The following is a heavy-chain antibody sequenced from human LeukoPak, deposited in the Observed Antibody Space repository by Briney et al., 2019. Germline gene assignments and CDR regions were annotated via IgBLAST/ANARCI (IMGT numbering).Heavy chain of an antibody. D-gene: IGHD5-12*01. V-gene: IGHV3-30*03. CDR1: GVTFSSYG. CDR3: TTKVIRGNSGDDYDD. J-gene: IGHJ4*02. Sequence: GGSLRLSCAASGVTFSSYGMHWVRQAPGKGLEWVALISSDGNDKLYGDSVKGGFTISRDGSKSTLYLQMNSLRAEDTAVYYCTTKVIRGNSGDDYDDWGQGTLVTVSS. CDR2: ISSDGNDK.